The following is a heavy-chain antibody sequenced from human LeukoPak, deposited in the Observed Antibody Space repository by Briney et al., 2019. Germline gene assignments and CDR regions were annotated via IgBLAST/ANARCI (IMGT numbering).Heavy chain of an antibody. D-gene: IGHD1-7*01. V-gene: IGHV3-53*01. CDR1: GFTFSNNY. Sequence: GGSLRLSCEASGFTFSNNYMSWVRQAPGKGLEWVSIIYSGGRTYYADSVKGRFTISRDNSKNTLYLQMNSLRAEDTAVYYCAKARLELPYFGMDVWGQGTTVTVSS. CDR2: IYSGGRT. CDR3: AKARLELPYFGMDV. J-gene: IGHJ6*02.